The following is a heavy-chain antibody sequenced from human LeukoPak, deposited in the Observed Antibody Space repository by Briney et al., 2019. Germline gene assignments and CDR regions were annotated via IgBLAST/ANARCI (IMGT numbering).Heavy chain of an antibody. D-gene: IGHD6-13*01. CDR1: GGSISSYY. CDR2: IYYSGST. Sequence: SETLSLTCTVSGGSISSYYWSWIRQPPGKGLEWIGYIYYSGSTNYNPSLKSRVTISVDTSKNQFSLKLSSVTAADTAVYYCARGGGAAAGTYEVYNYWGQGTLVTVSS. J-gene: IGHJ4*02. CDR3: ARGGGAAAGTYEVYNY. V-gene: IGHV4-59*12.